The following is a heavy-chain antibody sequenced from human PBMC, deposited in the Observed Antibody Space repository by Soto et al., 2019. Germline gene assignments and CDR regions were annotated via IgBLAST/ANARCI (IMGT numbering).Heavy chain of an antibody. CDR2: IWYDGSNK. CDR3: ARDRGGPGIAAHFDY. Sequence: GGSLRLSCAASGFTFSSYGMHWVRQAPGKGLEWVAVIWYDGSNKYYADSVKGRFTISRDNSKNTLYLQMNSLRAEDTAVYYCARDRGGPGIAAHFDYWGQGTLVTVSS. V-gene: IGHV3-33*01. CDR1: GFTFSSYG. J-gene: IGHJ4*02. D-gene: IGHD6-6*01.